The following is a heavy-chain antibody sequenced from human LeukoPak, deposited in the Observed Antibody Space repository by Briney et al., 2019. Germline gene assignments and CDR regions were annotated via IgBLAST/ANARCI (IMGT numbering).Heavy chain of an antibody. Sequence: PGGSLRLSCAASGFTFSSYAMHWVRQAPGKGLEWVAVISYDGSNKYYADSVKGRFTISRDNSKNTLYLQMNSLRADDTAVYYCAREGNYRQDFDYWGQGTLVTVSS. CDR2: ISYDGSNK. V-gene: IGHV3-30-3*01. CDR3: AREGNYRQDFDY. CDR1: GFTFSSYA. D-gene: IGHD5-24*01. J-gene: IGHJ4*02.